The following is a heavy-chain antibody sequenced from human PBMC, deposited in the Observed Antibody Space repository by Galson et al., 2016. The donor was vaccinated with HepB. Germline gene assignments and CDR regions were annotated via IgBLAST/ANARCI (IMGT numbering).Heavy chain of an antibody. Sequence: SLRLSCAVSGFTVSSHYMNWVRQAPGKGLEWVSVIYSGGTTYYADSVKGRFTISRDDSKNTLYLQMNTLRAEDTAVYYCARCGYSYGSPLYALDVWGQGTTVTVSS. CDR1: GFTVSSHY. J-gene: IGHJ6*02. D-gene: IGHD5-18*01. V-gene: IGHV3-53*01. CDR2: IYSGGTT. CDR3: ARCGYSYGSPLYALDV.